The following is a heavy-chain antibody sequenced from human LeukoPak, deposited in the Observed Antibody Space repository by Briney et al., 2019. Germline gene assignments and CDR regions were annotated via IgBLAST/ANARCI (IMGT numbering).Heavy chain of an antibody. V-gene: IGHV1-8*01. J-gene: IGHJ6*04. CDR2: MNPNSGNT. D-gene: IGHD1-1*01. Sequence: GASVKVSCKASGYTLTSYDINRVRQATGQGLEWMGWMNPNSGNTGYAQKFQGRVTMTRYTSISTAYMELSSLRSEDTAVYYCARVGKIRDVWGKGTTVTVSS. CDR1: GYTLTSYD. CDR3: ARVGKIRDV.